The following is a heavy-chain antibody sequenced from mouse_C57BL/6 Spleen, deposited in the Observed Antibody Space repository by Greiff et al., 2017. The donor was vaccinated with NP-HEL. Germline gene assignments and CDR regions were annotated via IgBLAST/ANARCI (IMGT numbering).Heavy chain of an antibody. CDR2: IDPSDSYT. CDR3: AIGSSFDY. D-gene: IGHD1-1*01. V-gene: IGHV1-69*01. J-gene: IGHJ2*01. CDR1: GYTFTSYW. Sequence: VQLQESGAELVMPGASVKLSCKASGYTFTSYWMHWVKQRPGQGLEWIGEIDPSDSYTNYNQKFKGKSTLTVDKSSSTAYMQLSSLTSEDSAVYYCAIGSSFDYWGQGTTLTVSS.